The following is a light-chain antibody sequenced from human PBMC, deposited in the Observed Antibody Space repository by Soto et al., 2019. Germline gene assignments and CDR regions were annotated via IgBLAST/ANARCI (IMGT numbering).Light chain of an antibody. V-gene: IGKV3-15*01. CDR1: QSVSNN. Sequence: EIVMTQSPATLSVSPGERATLSCRASQSVSNNLAWYQQRPGQAPRLLIYGASTRATGIPARFSGSGPGTEFTLTISSLQSEDFVVYYCQQYNNWPPLTFGGGTKVEIK. CDR3: QQYNNWPPLT. J-gene: IGKJ4*01. CDR2: GAS.